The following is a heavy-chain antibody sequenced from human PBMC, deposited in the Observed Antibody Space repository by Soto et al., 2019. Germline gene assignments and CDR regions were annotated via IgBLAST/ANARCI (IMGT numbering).Heavy chain of an antibody. CDR3: ARIKIVGILTYYMDV. V-gene: IGHV4-39*01. CDR2: MYYSGST. J-gene: IGHJ6*03. D-gene: IGHD3-3*01. Sequence: QLQLQESGPGLVKPSETLSLSCTVSGDSISTSSSYYWGWIRQPPGKGLEWIANMYYSGSTYYHPSRKIRVTISLETSKNQFSLKLNSVTAADTAVYYCARIKIVGILTYYMDVWGKGTTVTVSS. CDR1: GDSISTSSSYY.